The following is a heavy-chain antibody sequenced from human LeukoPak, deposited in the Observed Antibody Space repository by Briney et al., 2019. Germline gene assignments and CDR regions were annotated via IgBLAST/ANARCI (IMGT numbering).Heavy chain of an antibody. D-gene: IGHD3-22*01. CDR2: TSGSGDGT. V-gene: IGHV3-23*01. CDR1: GFTYSSYA. J-gene: IGHJ4*02. CDR3: AKLRDFFDSSGQFDY. Sequence: GGSLRLSCAASGFTYSSYAMSWVRQAPGKGLEWVSATSGSGDGTFYADSVKGRFTISRDNSKNTLYLQMNSLRAEDTAIYYCAKLRDFFDSSGQFDYWGQGTLVTVSS.